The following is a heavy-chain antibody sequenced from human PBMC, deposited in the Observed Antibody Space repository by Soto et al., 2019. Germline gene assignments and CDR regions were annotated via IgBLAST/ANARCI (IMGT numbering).Heavy chain of an antibody. J-gene: IGHJ6*02. D-gene: IGHD3-3*01. V-gene: IGHV3-48*03. CDR2: ISSSGSTI. CDR3: ARDRRVFGVVIYGMDV. CDR1: GFTFSSYE. Sequence: GGSLRLSCAASGFTFSSYEMNWVRQAPGKGLEWVSYISSSGSTIYYADSVKGRFTISRDNAKNSLYLQMNSLRAEDTAVYYCARDRRVFGVVIYGMDVWGQGTTVTAP.